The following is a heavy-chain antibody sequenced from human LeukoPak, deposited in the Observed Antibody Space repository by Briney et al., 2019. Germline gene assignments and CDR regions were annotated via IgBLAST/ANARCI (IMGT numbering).Heavy chain of an antibody. V-gene: IGHV1-69-2*01. Sequence: ASVKISCKVSGYTFTDYYMHWVQQAPGKGLEWMGLVDPEDGETIYAEKFQGRVTITADTSTDTAYMELSSLRSEDTAVYYCATVRGIVVGGAFDIWGQGTMVTVSP. CDR2: VDPEDGET. CDR1: GYTFTDYY. CDR3: ATVRGIVVGGAFDI. J-gene: IGHJ3*02. D-gene: IGHD2-15*01.